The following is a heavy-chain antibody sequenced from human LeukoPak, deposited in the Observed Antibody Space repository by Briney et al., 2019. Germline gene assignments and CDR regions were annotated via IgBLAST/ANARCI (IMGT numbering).Heavy chain of an antibody. CDR3: ARNREPAATIDY. J-gene: IGHJ4*02. D-gene: IGHD2-2*01. Sequence: SETLSLTCTVSGGSISSSDYYWAWIRQPPGKGLEWIGEINHSGSTNYNPSLQSRVTISVDTSKNQFSLRLSSVTAADTAVYFCARNREPAATIDYWGQGTLVTVSS. V-gene: IGHV4-39*07. CDR1: GGSISSSDYY. CDR2: INHSGST.